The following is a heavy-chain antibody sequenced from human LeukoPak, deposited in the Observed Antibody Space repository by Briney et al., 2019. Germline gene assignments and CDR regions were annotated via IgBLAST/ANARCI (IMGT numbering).Heavy chain of an antibody. D-gene: IGHD1-26*01. CDR1: GFTFSSYG. J-gene: IGHJ4*02. V-gene: IGHV3-30*02. Sequence: GGSLRLSCAASGFTFSSYGMHWVRQAPGKGLEWVAFIRYDGSKKYYADSVKGRFTISRDNSKKTLYLQMSSLRTEDTAVYYCAKGFGSFYSSGVFMAYWGQGTLVTVSS. CDR3: AKGFGSFYSSGVFMAY. CDR2: IRYDGSKK.